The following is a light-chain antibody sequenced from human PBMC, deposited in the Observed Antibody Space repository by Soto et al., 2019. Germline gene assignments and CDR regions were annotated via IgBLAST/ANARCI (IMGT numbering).Light chain of an antibody. CDR1: QGTGSF. CDR2: ASD. Sequence: DIQLTQSPSFLSASVGDRVTITCRASQGTGSFLAWYQQRPGKAPKLLIYASDTLQSGVPSRFSGSGSGTEFTLTISSLQPEDFASYYCQQLNSYPITFGQGTRLEI. V-gene: IGKV1-9*01. CDR3: QQLNSYPIT. J-gene: IGKJ5*01.